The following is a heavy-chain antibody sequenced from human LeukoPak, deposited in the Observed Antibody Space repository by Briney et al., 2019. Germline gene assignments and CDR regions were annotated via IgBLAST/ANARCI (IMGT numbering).Heavy chain of an antibody. V-gene: IGHV4-39*01. CDR3: ATHYDSSGYYYEQIFGY. CDR1: GGSISSSSYY. D-gene: IGHD3-22*01. Sequence: SETLSLTCTVSGGSISSSSYYWGWIRQPPGKGLEWIGSIYYSGSTYYNPSLKSRVTISVDTSKNQFSLKLSSVTAADTAVYYCATHYDSSGYYYEQIFGYWGQGTLVTVSS. CDR2: IYYSGST. J-gene: IGHJ4*02.